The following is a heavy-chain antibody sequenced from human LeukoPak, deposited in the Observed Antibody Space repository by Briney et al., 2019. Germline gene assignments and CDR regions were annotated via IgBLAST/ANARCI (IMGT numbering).Heavy chain of an antibody. CDR3: ARGGYSGHEPHYGMDV. V-gene: IGHV3-66*01. CDR2: IYSGGST. D-gene: IGHD5-12*01. J-gene: IGHJ6*02. Sequence: GGSLRLSCAASGFTVSTNYMTWVRQAPGKGLEWVSVIYSGGSTFYADPVKGRFTISRDNSKNTLYLQMNSLRVEDTAVYYCARGGYSGHEPHYGMDVWGQGTTVTVSS. CDR1: GFTVSTNY.